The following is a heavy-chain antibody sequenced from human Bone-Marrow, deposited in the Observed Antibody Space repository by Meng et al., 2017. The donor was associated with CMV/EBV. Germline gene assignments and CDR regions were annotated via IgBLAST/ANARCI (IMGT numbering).Heavy chain of an antibody. V-gene: IGHV3-23*01. D-gene: IGHD3-9*01. J-gene: IGHJ4*02. Sequence: TGWVLQATGEGVEWVSGISGRGGNTYYAKYVNGRFPITRDKYKNTLYLKMNSLRAEDTTIYYCARGHMRYHSYYDIWTGHYGGALYWGQGTLVTVSS. CDR3: ARGHMRYHSYYDIWTGHYGGALY. CDR2: ISGRGGNT.